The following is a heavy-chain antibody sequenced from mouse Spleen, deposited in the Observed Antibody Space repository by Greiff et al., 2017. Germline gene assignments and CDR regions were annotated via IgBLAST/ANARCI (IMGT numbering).Heavy chain of an antibody. J-gene: IGHJ4*01. CDR1: GYTFTDYN. Sequence: EVQLVESGPELVKPGASVKISCKASGYTFTDYNMHWVKQSHGKSLEWIGYIYPYNGGTGYNQKFKSKATLTVDNSSSTAYMELRSLTSEDSAVYYCARTFITTATHYAMDYWGQGTSVTVSS. CDR2: IYPYNGGT. D-gene: IGHD1-2*01. CDR3: ARTFITTATHYAMDY. V-gene: IGHV1S29*02.